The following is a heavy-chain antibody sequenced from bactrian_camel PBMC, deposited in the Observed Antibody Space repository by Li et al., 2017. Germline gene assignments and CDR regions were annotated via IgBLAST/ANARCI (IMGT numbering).Heavy chain of an antibody. J-gene: IGHJ4*01. V-gene: IGHV3-3*01. CDR1: GHTATTRRC. CDR3: AAGRAGCPIPPATTYDY. CDR2: IYMIGGST. D-gene: IGHD3*01. Sequence: VQLVESGGASVQAGESLRLSCVVSGHTATTRRCMAWFRQAPGKEREGVAMIYMIGGSTYYVDSVEGRFTISQDNAKNTAYLEMNSLKPEDTAMYYCAAGRAGCPIPPATTYDYFAQGTQVTVS.